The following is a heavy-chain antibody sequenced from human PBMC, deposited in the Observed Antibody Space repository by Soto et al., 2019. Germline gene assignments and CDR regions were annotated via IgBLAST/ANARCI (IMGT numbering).Heavy chain of an antibody. D-gene: IGHD3-3*01. Sequence: GGSLRLSCTFSGFTSDDYDYALTWVRQAPGKGLQWLGLIRGSTYGGTTEYAASVKGRFTISRDDSKGITYLQMNSLKTEDTAVYYCSRDGDFYGLDVWGQGTTVTVSS. CDR3: SRDGDFYGLDV. CDR2: IRGSTYGGTT. J-gene: IGHJ6*02. V-gene: IGHV3-49*04. CDR1: GFTSDDYDYA.